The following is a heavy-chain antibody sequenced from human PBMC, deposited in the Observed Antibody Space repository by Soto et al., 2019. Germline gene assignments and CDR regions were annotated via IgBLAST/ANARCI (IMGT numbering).Heavy chain of an antibody. CDR2: ISSSGDRT. Sequence: QVQLVESGGGLVKPGGSLRLSCAASGFTFSGYYMSRIRQAPGKGLECISYISSSGDRTKYADSVKGRFTISRDNAKKSLYLQMNSLRAEDTAVYYCVSQTSYHFDNWGQGTLVTVSS. J-gene: IGHJ4*02. CDR1: GFTFSGYY. CDR3: VSQTSYHFDN. V-gene: IGHV3-11*05. D-gene: IGHD2-2*01.